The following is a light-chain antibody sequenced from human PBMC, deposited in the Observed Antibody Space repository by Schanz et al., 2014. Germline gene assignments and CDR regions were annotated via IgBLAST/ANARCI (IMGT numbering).Light chain of an antibody. J-gene: IGKJ5*01. CDR1: QSVSSSY. Sequence: EIVLTQSPGTLSLSPGERATLSCRASQSVSSSYLAWYQQKPGQAPRLLIYGASSRATGIPDRFSGSGSVKDFTLTISRLEPEDFAVYYCQQYDGSVTFGQGTRLEIK. V-gene: IGKV3-20*01. CDR2: GAS. CDR3: QQYDGSVT.